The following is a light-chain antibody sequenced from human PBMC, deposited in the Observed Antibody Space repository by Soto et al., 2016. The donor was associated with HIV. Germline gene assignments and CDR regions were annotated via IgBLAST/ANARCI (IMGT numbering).Light chain of an antibody. V-gene: IGLV3-1*01. Sequence: YELTQPPSVSVSPGQTASITCSGDKLENKYICWHQQKPGQSPILVIYQDTKRPSGIPERFSGSNSGNTATLTISGTQATDEADYYCQAWDAVTGVFGGGTKLTVL. CDR3: QAWDAVTGV. CDR1: KLENKY. CDR2: QDT. J-gene: IGLJ3*02.